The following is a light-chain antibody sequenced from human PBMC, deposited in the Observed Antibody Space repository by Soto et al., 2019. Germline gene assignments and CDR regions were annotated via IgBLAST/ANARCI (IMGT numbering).Light chain of an antibody. Sequence: EIVMTQSPATLSVSPGERSTLSCRASQSVSSNLAWYQQKPGQAPRLLIYGASTRATGIPARFSGSGSGTEFTLTISSLQSEDFAVYYCQQYNNWWTLGQGTKVE. CDR1: QSVSSN. CDR3: QQYNNWWT. J-gene: IGKJ1*01. V-gene: IGKV3-15*01. CDR2: GAS.